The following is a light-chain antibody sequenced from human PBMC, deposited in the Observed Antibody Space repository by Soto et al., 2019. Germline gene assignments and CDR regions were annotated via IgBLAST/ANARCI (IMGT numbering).Light chain of an antibody. V-gene: IGLV2-14*01. CDR1: SSDVGGYNY. Sequence: QSALTQPASVSGSPGQSITISCTGTSSDVGGYNYVSWYQQHPGKAPKLMIYDVSNRPSGVSDRFSGSKSGNTASLTISGLQAEDEADYDCSSYTSSSTSGVFGGGTKLTGL. CDR3: SSYTSSSTSGV. J-gene: IGLJ2*01. CDR2: DVS.